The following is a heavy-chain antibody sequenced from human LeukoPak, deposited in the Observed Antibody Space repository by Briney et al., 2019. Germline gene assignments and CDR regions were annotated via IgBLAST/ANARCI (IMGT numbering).Heavy chain of an antibody. Sequence: GGSLRLSCAASGFTFSSYEMNWVRQAPGKGLEWVSYISSSGSTIYYADSVKGRFTISRDNAKNSLYLQMNSLRAEDTAVYYCAREIAVAGTVWSDPWGQGTLVTVSS. V-gene: IGHV3-48*03. CDR1: GFTFSSYE. CDR3: AREIAVAGTVWSDP. J-gene: IGHJ5*02. CDR2: ISSSGSTI. D-gene: IGHD6-19*01.